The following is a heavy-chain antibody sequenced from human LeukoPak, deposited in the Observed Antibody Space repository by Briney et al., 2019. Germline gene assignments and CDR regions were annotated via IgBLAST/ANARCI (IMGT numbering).Heavy chain of an antibody. J-gene: IGHJ3*01. CDR3: ARRSRSVGSYSDAFDL. Sequence: PGGSLRLSCGASGFTFSSYDMHWVRQFIGKGLEWVSGIGVAGDTYYSGSVKGRFTISRENAKNSFYLQMNSLRAGDTAVYFCARRSRSVGSYSDAFDLWGQGTMVVVST. CDR2: IGVAGDT. CDR1: GFTFSSYD. D-gene: IGHD3-22*01. V-gene: IGHV3-13*01.